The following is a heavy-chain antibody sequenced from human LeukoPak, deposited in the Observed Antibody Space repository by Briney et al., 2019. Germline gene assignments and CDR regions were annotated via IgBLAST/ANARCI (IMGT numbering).Heavy chain of an antibody. J-gene: IGHJ4*02. Sequence: PGGSLRLSCAASGFTFSSYWMHWVRQAPGKGLVWVSRINSDGSSTSYADSVKGRFTISRDNAKNTLYLQMNSLRAEDTAVYYCASQRYYDSSGHYYHYWGQGTLVTVSS. D-gene: IGHD3-22*01. CDR3: ASQRYYDSSGHYYHY. CDR2: INSDGSST. V-gene: IGHV3-74*01. CDR1: GFTFSSYW.